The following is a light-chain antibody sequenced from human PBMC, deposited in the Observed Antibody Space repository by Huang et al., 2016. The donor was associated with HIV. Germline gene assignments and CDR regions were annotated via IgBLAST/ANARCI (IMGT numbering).Light chain of an antibody. CDR3: QQYSKWPLT. CDR2: DSS. Sequence: EIVMTQSPVALSMSPGESATLSFRASQRVSNKLAWYYHAPGQAPKLLIYDSSTRATGLPGRFSASGSGTECTLTISSMQSEDFAVYYCQQYSKWPLTFGGGTKVEIK. J-gene: IGKJ4*01. CDR1: QRVSNK. V-gene: IGKV3D-15*01.